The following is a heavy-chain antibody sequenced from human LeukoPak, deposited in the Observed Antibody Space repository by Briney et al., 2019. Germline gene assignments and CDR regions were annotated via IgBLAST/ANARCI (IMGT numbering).Heavy chain of an antibody. Sequence: PSETLSLTCIVSGGSVTNSNYYWSWIRQPPGKGLEWIGYIYYSGSTNYNPSLKSRVTISVDKSKNQFSLKLSSVTAADMAVYYCARRSGRLYFDYWGQGTLVTVSS. D-gene: IGHD1-1*01. CDR1: GGSVTNSNYY. CDR3: ARRSGRLYFDY. V-gene: IGHV4-61*05. J-gene: IGHJ4*02. CDR2: IYYSGST.